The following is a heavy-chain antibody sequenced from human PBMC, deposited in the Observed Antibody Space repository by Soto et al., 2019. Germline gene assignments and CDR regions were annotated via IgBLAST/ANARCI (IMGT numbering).Heavy chain of an antibody. V-gene: IGHV1-18*01. D-gene: IGHD3-16*02. J-gene: IGHJ3*02. CDR1: GGTFSSYA. Sequence: ASVKVSCKASGGTFSSYAISWVRQAPGQGLEWMGWISAYNGNTNYAQKLQGRVTMTTDTSTSTAYMELRSLRSDDTAVYYCARRPVIYAFDIWGQGTMVTVSS. CDR2: ISAYNGNT. CDR3: ARRPVIYAFDI.